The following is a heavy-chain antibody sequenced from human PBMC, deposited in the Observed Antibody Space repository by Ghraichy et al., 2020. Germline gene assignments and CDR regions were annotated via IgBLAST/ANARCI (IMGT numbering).Heavy chain of an antibody. V-gene: IGHV3-15*01. CDR1: GLSVNDAW. CDR3: TKDAQKTRPGRTIAGVVIRGDFSYYYGMHV. Sequence: GGSLRLSCAVSGLSVNDAWMSWVRQAPGKGLEWLGRIKGKNDGGTTAYAAPANGRLIISRYESQNTLYLQMNSLKAEDTAVYYCTKDAQKTRPGRTIAGVVIRGDFSYYYGMHVWGRGTTVTVSS. CDR2: IKGKNDGGTT. J-gene: IGHJ6*02. D-gene: IGHD3-3*01.